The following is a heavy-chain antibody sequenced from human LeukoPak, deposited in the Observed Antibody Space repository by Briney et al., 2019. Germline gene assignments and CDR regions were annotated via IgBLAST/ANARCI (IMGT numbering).Heavy chain of an antibody. CDR3: ASETSGWCFGF. CDR2: IKQDGSEQ. Sequence: PGGSLRLSCAASGFRFRSYWMSWVRQAPGKGLEWVANIKQDGSEQYYVDSVKGRFTVSRDNAKNELYLDMNSLRGEDTAVYYCASETSGWCFGFWGQGILVTVSS. J-gene: IGHJ4*02. D-gene: IGHD6-19*01. CDR1: GFRFRSYW. V-gene: IGHV3-7*01.